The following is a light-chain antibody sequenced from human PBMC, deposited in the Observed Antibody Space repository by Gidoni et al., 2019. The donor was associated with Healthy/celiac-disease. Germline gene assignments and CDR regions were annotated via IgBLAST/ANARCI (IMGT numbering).Light chain of an antibody. CDR1: SSNSGIDT. CDR3: EAWDDSLNGWV. CDR2: SNT. J-gene: IGLJ3*02. Sequence: HSVLTQPPPRVGTPRQRVTISCSGSSSNSGIDTVNWYQPLPGTAPKLLIYSNTQRPSGVPDRFSGSKSGTSASLAISGLQSEDEADYYCEAWDDSLNGWVFGGGTKLTVL. V-gene: IGLV1-44*01.